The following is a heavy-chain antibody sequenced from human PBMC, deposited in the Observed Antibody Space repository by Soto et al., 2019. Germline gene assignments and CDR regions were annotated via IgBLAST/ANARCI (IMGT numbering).Heavy chain of an antibody. CDR3: ARDAFPYGFGVGNYYYYGMDV. D-gene: IGHD2-21*01. V-gene: IGHV3-33*01. CDR1: GFTFSSYG. Sequence: PGGSLRLSCAASGFTFSSYGMHWVRQAPGKGLEWVAVIWYDGSNKYYADSVKGRFTISRDNSKNTLYLQMNSLRAEDTAVYYCARDAFPYGFGVGNYYYYGMDVWGQGTTVTVSS. J-gene: IGHJ6*02. CDR2: IWYDGSNK.